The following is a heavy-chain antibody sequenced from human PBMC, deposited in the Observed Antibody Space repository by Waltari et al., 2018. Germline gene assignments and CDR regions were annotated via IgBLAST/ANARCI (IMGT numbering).Heavy chain of an antibody. CDR1: GGTFSRYA. CDR3: ATWFGDNAFDI. D-gene: IGHD3-10*01. J-gene: IGHJ3*02. V-gene: IGHV1-69*05. CDR2: IIPIFGTA. Sequence: QVQLVQSGAEVKKPGSSVKVSCKASGGTFSRYAISGVRQAPGQGLEWMGGIIPIFGTANYAQKFQGRVTITTDESTSTAYMELSSLRSEDTAVYYCATWFGDNAFDIWGQGTMVTVSS.